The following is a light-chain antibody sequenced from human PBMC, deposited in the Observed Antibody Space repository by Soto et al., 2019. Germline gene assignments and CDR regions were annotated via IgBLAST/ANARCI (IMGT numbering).Light chain of an antibody. J-gene: IGKJ3*01. CDR2: DAS. Sequence: EIVLTQSPATLSLSPGERATLSCRASQSVSSYLAWYQQKPGQPPRLLIYDASNRATGIPARFSGSGSGTDFTLTISSLEPEDSAVYYCQQRSNWLFTFGPGTKVDIK. V-gene: IGKV3-11*01. CDR1: QSVSSY. CDR3: QQRSNWLFT.